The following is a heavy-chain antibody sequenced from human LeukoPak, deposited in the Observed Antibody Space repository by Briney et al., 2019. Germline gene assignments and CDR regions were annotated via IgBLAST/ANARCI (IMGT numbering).Heavy chain of an antibody. CDR3: ARCHTIFGVVQYYFDY. CDR1: GFTFSSYS. CDR2: ISSSSYI. Sequence: GGSLRLSCAASGFTFSSYSMNWVRQAPGKGLEWVSSISSSSYIYYADSVKGRFTISRDNAKNSLYLQMNSLRAEDTAVYYCARCHTIFGVVQYYFDYWGQGTLVTVSS. V-gene: IGHV3-21*01. J-gene: IGHJ4*02. D-gene: IGHD3-3*01.